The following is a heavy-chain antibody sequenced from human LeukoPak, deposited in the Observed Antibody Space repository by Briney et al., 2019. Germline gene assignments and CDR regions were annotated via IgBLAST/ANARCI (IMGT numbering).Heavy chain of an antibody. CDR2: LYSGGNT. Sequence: PGGSLRLSCAASGFIVSSNYMNWVRQAPGKGLEWVSALYSGGNTYYADSVKGRFTISRDTSKNTLYLQMNSLRVEDTAVYYCARNLWGFDYWGQGTLVTVSS. D-gene: IGHD3-16*01. CDR1: GFIVSSNY. V-gene: IGHV3-53*01. J-gene: IGHJ4*02. CDR3: ARNLWGFDY.